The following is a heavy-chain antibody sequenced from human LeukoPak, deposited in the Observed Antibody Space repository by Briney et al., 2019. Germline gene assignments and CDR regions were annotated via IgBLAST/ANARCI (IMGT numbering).Heavy chain of an antibody. CDR1: GLTFSNYG. J-gene: IGHJ4*02. V-gene: IGHV3-33*01. D-gene: IGHD3-10*01. CDR2: IWYDGGIS. CDR3: AVWFGQFNYFDS. Sequence: GGSLRLSCAASGLTFSNYGMHWVRQAPGKGLEWVAVIWYDGGISHYADSVKGRFTISRDNSKNTLYLQMNSLRAEDTAVYYCAVWFGQFNYFDSWGQGTLVTVSS.